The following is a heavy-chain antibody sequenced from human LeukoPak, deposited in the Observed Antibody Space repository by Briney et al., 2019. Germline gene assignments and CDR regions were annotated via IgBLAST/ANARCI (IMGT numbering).Heavy chain of an antibody. Sequence: ASVKVSCKVSGYTLTELSMHWVRRAPGKGLEWRGGFDPEDGETIYAQKFQGRVTMTEDTSTDTAYMELSSLRSEDTAVYYCATGRLWFGELIDYWGQGTLVTVSS. CDR1: GYTLTELS. J-gene: IGHJ4*02. V-gene: IGHV1-24*01. CDR3: ATGRLWFGELIDY. CDR2: FDPEDGET. D-gene: IGHD3-10*01.